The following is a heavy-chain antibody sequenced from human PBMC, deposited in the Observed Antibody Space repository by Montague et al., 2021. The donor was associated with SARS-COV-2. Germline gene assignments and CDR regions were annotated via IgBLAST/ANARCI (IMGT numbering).Heavy chain of an antibody. V-gene: IGHV4-61*02. J-gene: IGHJ4*02. CDR3: ARVPNWNYVPDY. D-gene: IGHD1-7*01. CDR2: IQASGIT. Sequence: TLSLTRTVSGGSISSASFYWTWIRQSAGTGLEWIGRIQASGITNYNPSLKSRVAMSVDTSKNQFSLSLNSVTAADTATYFCARVPNWNYVPDYWGQGTLVTVSS. CDR1: GGSISSASFY.